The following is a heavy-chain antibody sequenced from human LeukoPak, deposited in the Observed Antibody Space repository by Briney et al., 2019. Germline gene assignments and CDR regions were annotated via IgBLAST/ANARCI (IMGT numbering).Heavy chain of an antibody. V-gene: IGHV4-39*01. Sequence: SETLSLTCTVSGGSISSSSYYWGWIRQSPGKGLEWIGTMSNSGSTCYNPSLKSRVTISGDTAKNQFSLKLSSVTAADTAVYYCARRSQAAAGRGIDYWGQGTLVTVSS. J-gene: IGHJ4*02. CDR2: MSNSGST. CDR1: GGSISSSSYY. CDR3: ARRSQAAAGRGIDY. D-gene: IGHD6-13*01.